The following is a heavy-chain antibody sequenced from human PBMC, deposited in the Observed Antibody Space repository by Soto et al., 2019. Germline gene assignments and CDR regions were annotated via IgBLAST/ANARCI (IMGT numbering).Heavy chain of an antibody. CDR3: VKHDSSGRDY. J-gene: IGHJ4*02. CDR2: INHSGST. Sequence: PSETLSLTCAVYGGSFSGYYWIWIRQPPGKGLEWIGEINHSGSTNYNPSLKSRVTISVDTSKNQFSLKLSSVTAEDTAVYYCVKHDSSGRDYWGQGTLVTVSS. V-gene: IGHV4-34*01. CDR1: GGSFSGYY. D-gene: IGHD3-22*01.